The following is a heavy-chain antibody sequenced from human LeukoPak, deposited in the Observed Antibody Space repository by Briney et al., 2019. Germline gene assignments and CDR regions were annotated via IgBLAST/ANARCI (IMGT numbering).Heavy chain of an antibody. CDR1: GYSISSGYY. CDR3: ASLSSWYGVYYYCYMDV. CDR2: IYHSGST. Sequence: SETLSLTCAVSGYSISSGYYWGWIRQPPGKGLEWIGSIYHSGSTYYNPSLKSRVTISVDTSKNQFSLKLSSVTAADTAVYYCASLSSWYGVYYYCYMDVWGKGTTVTVSS. V-gene: IGHV4-38-2*01. D-gene: IGHD6-13*01. J-gene: IGHJ6*03.